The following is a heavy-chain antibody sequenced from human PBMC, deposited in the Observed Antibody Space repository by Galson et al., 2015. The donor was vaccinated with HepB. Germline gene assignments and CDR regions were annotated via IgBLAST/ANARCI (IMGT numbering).Heavy chain of an antibody. CDR3: ARRSGLVLLWFRDLGSGVNWFDP. V-gene: IGHV5-51*03. D-gene: IGHD3-10*01. CDR2: IYPGDSDT. J-gene: IGHJ5*02. Sequence: QSGAEVKKPGESLKISCKGSGYSFTSYWIGWVRQMPGKGLEWMGIIYPGDSDTRYSPSFQGQVTISADKSISTAYLQWSSLKASDTAMYYCARRSGLVLLWFRDLGSGVNWFDPWGQGTLVTVSS. CDR1: GYSFTSYW.